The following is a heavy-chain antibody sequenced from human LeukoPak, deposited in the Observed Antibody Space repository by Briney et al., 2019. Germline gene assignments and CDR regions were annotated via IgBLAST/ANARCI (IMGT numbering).Heavy chain of an antibody. V-gene: IGHV4-31*03. Sequence: SETLSLTCTVSGGSISSGGYYWSWIRQHPGKGLEWIGYIYYSGSTYYNPSLKSRVTISVDTSKNQFSLKLSSVTAADTAVYYHARETYYYYMDVWGKGTTVTVSS. CDR3: ARETYYYYMDV. CDR1: GGSISSGGYY. CDR2: IYYSGST. J-gene: IGHJ6*03.